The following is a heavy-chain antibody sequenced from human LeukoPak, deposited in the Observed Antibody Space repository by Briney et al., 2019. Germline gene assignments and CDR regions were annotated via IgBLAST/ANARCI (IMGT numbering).Heavy chain of an antibody. Sequence: GGSLRLSCAASGFTFSSYAMSWVRQAPGKGLEWVSAISGSGGSTYYADSVKGRFTISRDNSKNTLYLQMNSLRAEDTAVYYCARVGSSGGRWDWFDPWGQGTLVTVSS. CDR1: GFTFSSYA. CDR2: ISGSGGST. V-gene: IGHV3-23*01. CDR3: ARVGSSGGRWDWFDP. D-gene: IGHD1-26*01. J-gene: IGHJ5*02.